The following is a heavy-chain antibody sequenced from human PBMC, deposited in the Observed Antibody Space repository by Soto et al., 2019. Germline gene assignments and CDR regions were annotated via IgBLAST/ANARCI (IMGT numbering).Heavy chain of an antibody. J-gene: IGHJ4*02. CDR3: ARQIAVAGPYYFDY. V-gene: IGHV4-34*01. CDR2: INHSGST. D-gene: IGHD6-19*01. CDR1: GGSFSGYY. Sequence: SETLSLTCAVYGGSFSGYYWSWIRQPPGKGLEWIGEINHSGSTNYNPSLKSRVTISVDTSKNQFSLKLSSVTAADTAVYYCARQIAVAGPYYFDYWGQGTLVTVSS.